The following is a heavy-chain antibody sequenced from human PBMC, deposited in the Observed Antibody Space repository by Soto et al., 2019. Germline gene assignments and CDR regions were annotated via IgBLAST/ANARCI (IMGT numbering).Heavy chain of an antibody. CDR1: GFTFSNYA. D-gene: IGHD6-13*01. Sequence: EVQLLESGGGLVQPGGSLRLSCAASGFTFSNYAMNWVRQAPGKGLEWVSVISGSGDSTYYADSVKGRFTISRDSSKNTLYLQMNSLRAEDTAVYYCATRSSSWYFDYWGQGTLVTVSS. V-gene: IGHV3-23*01. J-gene: IGHJ4*02. CDR3: ATRSSSWYFDY. CDR2: ISGSGDST.